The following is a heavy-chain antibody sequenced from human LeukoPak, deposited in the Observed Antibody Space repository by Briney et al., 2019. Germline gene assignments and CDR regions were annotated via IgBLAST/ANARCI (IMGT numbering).Heavy chain of an antibody. Sequence: SQTLSLTCAISGDSVSTNSATWTWLRQSPSRGLEWLGRTYYRSKWYNDYAVSIKSRITINPDTSKNQFSLQLNSVTPEDTAVYYCARRLTQYDCFDPWGQGILVTVSS. V-gene: IGHV6-1*01. CDR3: ARRLTQYDCFDP. J-gene: IGHJ5*02. CDR2: TYYRSKWYN. D-gene: IGHD2-2*01. CDR1: GDSVSTNSAT.